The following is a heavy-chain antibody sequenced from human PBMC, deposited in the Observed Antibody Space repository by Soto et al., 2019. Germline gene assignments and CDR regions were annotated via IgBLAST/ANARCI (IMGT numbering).Heavy chain of an antibody. CDR3: ARCGYSYGSYYFDY. Sequence: SETLSLTCAVYGGSFSGYYWSWIRQPPGKGLEWIGEINHSGSTNYNPSLKSRVTISVDTSKNQFSLKLSSVTAADTAVYYCARCGYSYGSYYFDYWGQGTLVTVSS. CDR2: INHSGST. J-gene: IGHJ4*02. CDR1: GGSFSGYY. V-gene: IGHV4-34*01. D-gene: IGHD5-18*01.